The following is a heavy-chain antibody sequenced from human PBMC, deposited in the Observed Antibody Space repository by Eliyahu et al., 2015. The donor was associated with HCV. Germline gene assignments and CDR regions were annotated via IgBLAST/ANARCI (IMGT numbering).Heavy chain of an antibody. D-gene: IGHD3-10*01. CDR2: IDQHGSQT. J-gene: IGHJ1*01. CDR3: ARGPAYGDGYYGDEYFQD. V-gene: IGHV3-7*05. Sequence: EVQLVESGGDLVQPGGXXRLSCVASGFNFSNFWMTWVRQIPGKGLQWVANIDQHGSQTYYLDSFKGRFSISRDNVKRSLYLQMNSLSAEDTAIYHCARGPAYGDGYYGDEYFQDWGQGTLVTV. CDR1: GFNFSNFW.